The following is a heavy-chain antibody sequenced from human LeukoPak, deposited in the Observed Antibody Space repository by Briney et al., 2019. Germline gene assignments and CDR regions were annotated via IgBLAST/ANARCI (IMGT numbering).Heavy chain of an antibody. CDR3: ARRGLRYFDWYYFDY. D-gene: IGHD3-9*01. J-gene: IGHJ4*02. V-gene: IGHV4-34*01. CDR2: INHSGST. CDR1: GGSLSGYY. Sequence: PSETLSLTCAVSGGSLSGYYWTWIRQPPGKGLEWIGEINHSGSTNYNPSLKSRVTISVDTSKNQFSLKLSSVTAADTAVYYCARRGLRYFDWYYFDYWGQGTLVTVSS.